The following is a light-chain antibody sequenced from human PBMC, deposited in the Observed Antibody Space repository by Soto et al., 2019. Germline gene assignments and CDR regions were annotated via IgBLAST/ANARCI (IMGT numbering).Light chain of an antibody. CDR3: CSYGGGNKVL. CDR2: EGS. V-gene: IGLV2-8*01. CDR1: SSDVGGYNF. Sequence: QSALTQPPSASGSPGQSITISCTGTSSDVGGYNFVSWYQQHPGKAPKLMIYEGSKRPSGVSDRFSGSKSGNTASLTVAGLQAEDEADYYCCSYGGGNKVLFGGGTKLTVL. J-gene: IGLJ3*02.